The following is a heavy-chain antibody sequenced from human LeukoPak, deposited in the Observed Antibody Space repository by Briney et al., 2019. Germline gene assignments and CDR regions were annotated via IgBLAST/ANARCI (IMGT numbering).Heavy chain of an antibody. Sequence: SSETLSLTCTVSGGSIGSYYWSWTRQPPGKGLEWIGYIYYSGSTKYNPSLTSRVTISVDTSKNQFSLKLTSVTAADTAVYYCARYNILTASDYWGQGTLVTVSS. J-gene: IGHJ4*02. CDR1: GGSIGSYY. D-gene: IGHD3-9*01. CDR3: ARYNILTASDY. CDR2: IYYSGST. V-gene: IGHV4-59*01.